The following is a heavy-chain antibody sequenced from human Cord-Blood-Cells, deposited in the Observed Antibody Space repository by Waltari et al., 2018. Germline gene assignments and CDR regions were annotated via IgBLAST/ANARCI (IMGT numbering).Heavy chain of an antibody. J-gene: IGHJ4*02. CDR1: GFTFSSYE. CDR3: ASDGFESYYSAY. V-gene: IGHV3-48*03. D-gene: IGHD3-10*01. Sequence: EVQLVESGGGLVQPGGSLRLSCAASGFTFSSYEMNWVRQAPGKGLEWFSYISSSCSTIYYAESVKGRFTISRDNAKTSLYLEMNSLRAEDRAVYYCASDGFESYYSAYWGQGTLVTVSS. CDR2: ISSSCSTI.